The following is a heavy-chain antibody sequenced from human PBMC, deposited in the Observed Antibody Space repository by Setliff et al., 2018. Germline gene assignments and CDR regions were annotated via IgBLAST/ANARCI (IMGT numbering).Heavy chain of an antibody. Sequence: ASVKVSCKVSGYTLTELSMHWVRQAPGKGLEWMGGFDPEDGETIYAQKFQGRVTMTTDTSTSTAYMELRSLRSDDTAVYYCARKGLDYSLHFDYWGQGTLVTSPQ. J-gene: IGHJ4*02. V-gene: IGHV1-24*01. CDR1: GYTLTELS. CDR2: FDPEDGET. D-gene: IGHD5-18*01. CDR3: ARKGLDYSLHFDY.